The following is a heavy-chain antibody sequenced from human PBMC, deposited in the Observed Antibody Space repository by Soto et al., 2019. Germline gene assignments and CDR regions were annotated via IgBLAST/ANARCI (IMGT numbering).Heavy chain of an antibody. CDR2: IIPIFGTA. J-gene: IGHJ3*02. V-gene: IGHV1-69*13. CDR1: GGTFSSYA. D-gene: IGHD4-17*01. CDR3: ARDYGEAFDI. Sequence: GASVKLSCKASGGTFSSYAISWVRQAPGQGLEWMGGIIPIFGTANYAQKFQGRVTITADESTSTAYMELSSLRSEDTAVYYCARDYGEAFDIWGQGTMVTVSS.